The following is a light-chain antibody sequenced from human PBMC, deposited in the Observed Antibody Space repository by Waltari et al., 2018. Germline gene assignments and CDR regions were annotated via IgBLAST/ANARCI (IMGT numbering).Light chain of an antibody. Sequence: QSALTQPRSVSGSPGQSVTISCTGTSSDVGGSNYVSWYQQHPGNAPKLMIYDVSKRPSGVPDRFSGSKSGNTASLTISGLQAEDEADYYCCSYAGSLVVFGGGTKLTVL. CDR1: SSDVGGSNY. V-gene: IGLV2-11*01. CDR3: CSYAGSLVV. J-gene: IGLJ2*01. CDR2: DVS.